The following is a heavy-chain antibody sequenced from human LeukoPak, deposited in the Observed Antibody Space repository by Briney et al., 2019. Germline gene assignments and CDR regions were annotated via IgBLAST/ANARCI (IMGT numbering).Heavy chain of an antibody. Sequence: PGGSLRLSCAASGFTFSSYGMHWVRQAPGKGLEWVAVISYDGSNKYYADSVKGRFTISRDNSKNTLYLQMNSLRAEDTAVYYCAREGGSGYFDYWGQGTLVTVSS. J-gene: IGHJ4*02. D-gene: IGHD6-19*01. CDR2: ISYDGSNK. V-gene: IGHV3-30*03. CDR3: AREGGSGYFDY. CDR1: GFTFSSYG.